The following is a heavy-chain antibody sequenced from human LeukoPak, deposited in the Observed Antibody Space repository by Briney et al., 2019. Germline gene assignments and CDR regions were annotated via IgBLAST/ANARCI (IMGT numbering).Heavy chain of an antibody. J-gene: IGHJ4*02. V-gene: IGHV4-30-4*01. Sequence: PLQTLSLTCTVSGGSISSGDYYWSWIRQPPGKGLEWIGYIYYSGSTYYNPSLKGRVTISVDTSKNQFSLKLSSVTAADAAVYYCAREVSRWPYYFDYWGQGTLVTVSS. CDR3: AREVSRWPYYFDY. CDR1: GGSISSGDYY. CDR2: IYYSGST. D-gene: IGHD4-23*01.